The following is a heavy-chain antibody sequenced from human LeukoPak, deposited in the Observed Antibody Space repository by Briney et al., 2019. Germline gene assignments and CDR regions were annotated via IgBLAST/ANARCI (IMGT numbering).Heavy chain of an antibody. J-gene: IGHJ4*02. CDR2: VHLDGRT. Sequence: PSETLSLTCAVSGGSVTSTNWWTWVRQPPGKGLEWIGEVHLDGRTNYSPSLTGRLTMSVDLCENHISLKMTSVTAADTAVYYCAREGGFYRPLDYSGQGMLVTVSS. V-gene: IGHV4-4*02. D-gene: IGHD3-3*01. CDR3: AREGGFYRPLDY. CDR1: GGSVTSTNW.